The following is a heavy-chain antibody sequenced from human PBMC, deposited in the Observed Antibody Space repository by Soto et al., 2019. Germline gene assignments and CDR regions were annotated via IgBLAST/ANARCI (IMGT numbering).Heavy chain of an antibody. V-gene: IGHV3-48*02. CDR1: GFTFSAYS. CDR3: ARQVYTVVTPMDF. J-gene: IGHJ4*02. D-gene: IGHD2-21*02. Sequence: GGSLRLSCVASGFTFSAYSMNWVRQAPGKGPEWLSYISGDRAYIYYADSVRGRFTISRDNAENSLYLQMDNLRDEDTALYYCARQVYTVVTPMDFWGQGTLVTVSS. CDR2: ISGDRAYI.